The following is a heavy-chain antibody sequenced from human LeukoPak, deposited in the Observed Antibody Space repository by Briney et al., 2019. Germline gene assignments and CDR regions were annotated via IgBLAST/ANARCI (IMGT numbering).Heavy chain of an antibody. CDR2: IYYSGST. J-gene: IGHJ5*02. CDR3: ARGYSSSWYGGGNWFDP. CDR1: GFTFSSYA. Sequence: GSLRLSCAASGFTFSSYAMSWVRQAPGKGLEWIGDIYYSGSTNYNPSLKSRVTISVDTSKNQFSLKLSSVTAADTAVYYCARGYSSSWYGGGNWFDPWGQGTLVTVSS. V-gene: IGHV4-59*08. D-gene: IGHD6-13*01.